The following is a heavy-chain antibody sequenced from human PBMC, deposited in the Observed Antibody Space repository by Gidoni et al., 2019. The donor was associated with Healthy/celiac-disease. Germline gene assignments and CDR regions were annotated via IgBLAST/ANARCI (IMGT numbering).Heavy chain of an antibody. J-gene: IGHJ5*02. Sequence: EVQLVESGGGLIQPGGSLRLSCAASGFTVSSNYMSWVRQAPGKGLEWVSVIDSGGSTYYADSVKGRFTISRDNSKNTLYLQMNSLRAEDTAVYYCASGGYDYGGKWGGLDPWGQGTLVTVSS. CDR2: IDSGGST. CDR3: ASGGYDYGGKWGGLDP. CDR1: GFTVSSNY. D-gene: IGHD4-17*01. V-gene: IGHV3-53*01.